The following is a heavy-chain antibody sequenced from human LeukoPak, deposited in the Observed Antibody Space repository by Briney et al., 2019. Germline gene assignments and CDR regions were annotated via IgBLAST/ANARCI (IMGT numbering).Heavy chain of an antibody. V-gene: IGHV4-34*01. CDR1: GGSFSGYY. Sequence: SETLSLTCAVYGGSFSGYYWSWIRQPPGKGLGWIGEINHSGSTNYNPSPKSRVTISVDTSKNQFSLKLSSVTAADTAVYYCARVGEGRGIYYYGSGSYFDWFDPWGQGTLVTVSS. J-gene: IGHJ5*02. CDR3: ARVGEGRGIYYYGSGSYFDWFDP. D-gene: IGHD3-10*01. CDR2: INHSGST.